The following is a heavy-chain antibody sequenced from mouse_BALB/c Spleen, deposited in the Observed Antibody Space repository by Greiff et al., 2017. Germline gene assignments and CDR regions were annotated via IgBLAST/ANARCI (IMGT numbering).Heavy chain of an antibody. CDR1: GYSITSGYY. D-gene: IGHD2-3*01. CDR3: AREEAINDGYYVAY. V-gene: IGHV3-6*02. Sequence: VQLQQSGPGLVKPSQSLSLTCSVTGYSITSGYYWNWIRQFPGNKLEWMGYISYDGSNNYNPSLKNRISITRDTSKNQFFLKLNSVTTEDTATYYCAREEAINDGYYVAYWGQGTLVTVSA. CDR2: ISYDGSN. J-gene: IGHJ3*01.